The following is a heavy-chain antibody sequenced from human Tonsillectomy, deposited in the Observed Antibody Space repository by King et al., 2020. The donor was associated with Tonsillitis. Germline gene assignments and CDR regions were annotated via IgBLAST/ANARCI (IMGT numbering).Heavy chain of an antibody. CDR3: ARVALYSDAFDI. J-gene: IGHJ3*02. Sequence: VQLQESGPGLVKPSETLSLTCAVSAYSINSDFYWGWIRQPPGRGLEWFGTIHQSGSTYYNPSLKSRVTISVDTYKNQFSLRLSSVTAEDTAVYYCARVALYSDAFDIWGQGTMVSVSS. V-gene: IGHV4-38-2*01. D-gene: IGHD2-15*01. CDR1: AYSINSDFY. CDR2: IHQSGST.